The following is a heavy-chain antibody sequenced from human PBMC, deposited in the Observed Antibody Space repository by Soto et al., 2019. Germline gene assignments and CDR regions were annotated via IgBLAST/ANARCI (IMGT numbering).Heavy chain of an antibody. CDR2: LSRDGFGT. CDR3: ARDVGGPDY. J-gene: IGHJ4*02. D-gene: IGHD3-16*01. Sequence: EVHLVESGGDFVQPGGSLRLSCAASGFTLSAYWMHWVRQAPGRGLEWVSRLSRDGFGTAYADSVKGRFLISRDNVRNTLFLPMDSLRADDTAVYYCARDVGGPDYWGRGTLVTVSS. CDR1: GFTLSAYW. V-gene: IGHV3-74*03.